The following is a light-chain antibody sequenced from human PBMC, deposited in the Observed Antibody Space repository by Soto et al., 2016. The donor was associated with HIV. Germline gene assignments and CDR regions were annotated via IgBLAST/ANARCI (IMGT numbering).Light chain of an antibody. CDR2: AAS. CDR1: QSISGY. J-gene: IGKJ1*01. Sequence: DIQMTQSPSSLSASVGDRVTITCRASQSISGYLNWYQQKPGKAPKLLMYAASSLQSGVPSRFSGGGSGTDFTLSISSLQPEDFATYYCQQSYSIPPVTFGQGTKVEIK. V-gene: IGKV1-39*01. CDR3: QQSYSIPPVT.